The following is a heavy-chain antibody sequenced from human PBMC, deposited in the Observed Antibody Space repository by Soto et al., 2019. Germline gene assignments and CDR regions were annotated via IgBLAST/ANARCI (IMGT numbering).Heavy chain of an antibody. J-gene: IGHJ4*02. V-gene: IGHV3-30*18. CDR3: AKDRRDIVATLFDY. Sequence: QVPLVESGGGVVQPGRSLRLSCAASGFTFSSYGMHWVRQAPGKGLEWVAVISYDGSNKYYADSVKGRFTISRDNSKNTLYLQMNSLRAEDTAVYYCAKDRRDIVATLFDYWGQGTLVTVSS. CDR1: GFTFSSYG. D-gene: IGHD5-12*01. CDR2: ISYDGSNK.